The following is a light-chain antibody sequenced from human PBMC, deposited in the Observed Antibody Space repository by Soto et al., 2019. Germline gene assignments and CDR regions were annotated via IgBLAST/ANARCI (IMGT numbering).Light chain of an antibody. CDR1: QSVSNS. J-gene: IGKJ5*01. CDR2: DVS. CDR3: HQRYNWPRVT. Sequence: EIVLTQSQATLSFSAGEIVTLSCRASQSVSNSLAWYQQKPGQPPRLLIYDVSNRATGIPARFSGSGSGTDFTLTITSLEPEDFAVYFCHQRYNWPRVTFGQGTRLETK. V-gene: IGKV3-11*01.